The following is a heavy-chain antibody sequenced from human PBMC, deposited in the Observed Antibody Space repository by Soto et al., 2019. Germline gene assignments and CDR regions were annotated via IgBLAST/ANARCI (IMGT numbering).Heavy chain of an antibody. CDR1: GGSISSYY. Sequence: SETLSLTCTVSGGSISSYYWSWIRQPPGKGLEWIGYIYYSGSTNYNPSLKSRVTISVDTSKNQFSLKLSSVTAADTAVYYCARVKRWLHHAGFDYWGQGTLVTVSS. V-gene: IGHV4-59*01. CDR2: IYYSGST. CDR3: ARVKRWLHHAGFDY. J-gene: IGHJ4*02. D-gene: IGHD5-12*01.